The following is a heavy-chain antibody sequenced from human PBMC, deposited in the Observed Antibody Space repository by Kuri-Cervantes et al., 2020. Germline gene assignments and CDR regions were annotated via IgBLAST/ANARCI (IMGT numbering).Heavy chain of an antibody. J-gene: IGHJ4*02. D-gene: IGHD6-19*01. CDR2: ISSSGSTI. Sequence: GESLKISCAASGFTFSDYYMSWIRQAPGKGLEWVSYISSSGSTIYYADSVKGRFTISRDNAKNSLYLQMNSLRAEDTAVYYCARDGHSSGWYLGHWGQGTLVTVSS. CDR1: GFTFSDYY. CDR3: ARDGHSSGWYLGH. V-gene: IGHV3-11*04.